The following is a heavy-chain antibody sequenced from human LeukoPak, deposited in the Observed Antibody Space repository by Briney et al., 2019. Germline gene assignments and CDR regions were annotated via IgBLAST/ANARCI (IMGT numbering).Heavy chain of an antibody. CDR1: GGSFTGYY. J-gene: IGHJ6*03. Sequence: SGTLSLTCDIYGGSFTGYYWSWIRQPPGMGLEWIGEIRDHGGTNYNPSLKSRVTISGDTSKSQFSLKLSSVTAADTAVYYCARMSHCSSTSRYGYYYYYFMDVWGKGTTDTVSS. CDR3: ARMSHCSSTSRYGYYYYYFMDV. D-gene: IGHD2-2*01. CDR2: IRDHGGT. V-gene: IGHV4-34*01.